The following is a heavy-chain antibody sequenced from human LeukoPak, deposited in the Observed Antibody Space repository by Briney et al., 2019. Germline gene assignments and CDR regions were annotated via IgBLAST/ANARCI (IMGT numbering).Heavy chain of an antibody. CDR2: IYYSGST. CDR3: AGTSSSPYDY. V-gene: IGHV4-59*12. D-gene: IGHD6-13*01. Sequence: SETLSLTCTVSGGSISPYYWSWIRQPPGKGLEWIGYIYYSGSTNYNPSLKSRVTISVVTSKNQFSLKLSSVTAADTAVYYCAGTSSSPYDYWGQGTLVTVSS. J-gene: IGHJ4*02. CDR1: GGSISPYY.